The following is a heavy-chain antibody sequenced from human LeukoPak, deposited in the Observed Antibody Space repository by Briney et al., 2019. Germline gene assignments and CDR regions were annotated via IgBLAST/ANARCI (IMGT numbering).Heavy chain of an antibody. V-gene: IGHV1-18*01. J-gene: IGHJ5*02. CDR3: ARDLGVTTVTDWFDP. CDR1: GYTFTSYG. D-gene: IGHD4-17*01. Sequence: ASVNVSCKASGYTFTSYGISWVRQAPGQGLEWMGWISAYNGNTNYAQKLQGRVTMTTDTSTSTAYMELRSLRSDDTAVYYCARDLGVTTVTDWFDPWGQGTLVTVSS. CDR2: ISAYNGNT.